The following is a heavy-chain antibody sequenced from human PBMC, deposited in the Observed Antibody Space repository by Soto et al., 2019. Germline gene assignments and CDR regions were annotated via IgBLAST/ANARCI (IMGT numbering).Heavy chain of an antibody. CDR1: GFTFSSYE. J-gene: IGHJ3*02. CDR3: ARLYSSGWIDAFDI. D-gene: IGHD6-19*01. V-gene: IGHV3-48*03. Sequence: EVQLVESGGGLVQPGGSLRLSCAASGFTFSSYEMNWVRQAPGKGLEWVSYISSSGSTIYYAYSVKGRFTISRENAKNSLYLQMNSLRAEDTAVYYCARLYSSGWIDAFDIWGQGTMVTVSS. CDR2: ISSSGSTI.